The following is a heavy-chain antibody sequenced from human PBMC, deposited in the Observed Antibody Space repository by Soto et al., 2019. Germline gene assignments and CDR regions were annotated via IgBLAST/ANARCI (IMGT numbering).Heavy chain of an antibody. CDR3: ARAPQNY. CDR2: ISSSGTTK. V-gene: IGHV3-48*03. Sequence: QPVGSLRLSCAASGFTFSSYEMNWVRQAPGKGLEWVSYISSSGTTKYYADSVKGRFTISRDNAKNSLYLQMNSLRAEDTAVYHCARAPQNYWGQGTLVTVSS. J-gene: IGHJ4*02. CDR1: GFTFSSYE.